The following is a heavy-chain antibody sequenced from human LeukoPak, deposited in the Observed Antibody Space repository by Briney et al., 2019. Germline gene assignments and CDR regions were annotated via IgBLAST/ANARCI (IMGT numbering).Heavy chain of an antibody. CDR3: ARSNPNRNALDL. Sequence: GGSLRLSCAASGFTLNSYLMSWVRQAPGRGLEWVANIKKDGSEESYLDSAKGRFTVSRDNAKNSLFLQMNSLRGEDTAVYYCARSNPNRNALDLWGQGTMVTISS. V-gene: IGHV3-7*01. CDR1: GFTLNSYL. CDR2: IKKDGSEE. D-gene: IGHD1-14*01. J-gene: IGHJ3*01.